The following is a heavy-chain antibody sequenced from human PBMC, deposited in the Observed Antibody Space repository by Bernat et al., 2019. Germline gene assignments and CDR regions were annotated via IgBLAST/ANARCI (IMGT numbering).Heavy chain of an antibody. V-gene: IGHV3-74*01. J-gene: IGHJ6*03. CDR1: GFTFSSYW. CDR3: ARGTLRFLEWLSPGGMDV. CDR2: INSDGSST. Sequence: EVQLVESGGGLVQPGGSLRLSCAASGFTFSSYWMHWVRQAPGKGLVWVSRINSDGSSTSYADSVKGRFTISRDNAKNTLYLQMNSLRAEDTAVYYCARGTLRFLEWLSPGGMDVWGKGTTVTVSS. D-gene: IGHD3-3*01.